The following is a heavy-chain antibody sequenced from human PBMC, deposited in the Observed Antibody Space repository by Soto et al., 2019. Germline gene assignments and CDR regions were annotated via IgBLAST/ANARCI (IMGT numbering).Heavy chain of an antibody. CDR3: AKGNGYSYGYKDAFDI. D-gene: IGHD5-18*01. Sequence: EVQLLESGGGLVQPGGSLRLSCAASGFTFSSYAMSWVRQAPGKGLEWVSAISGSGGSTYYADSVKGRFTISRDNSKNTLYLQMNSLRAEDTAVYYCAKGNGYSYGYKDAFDIWGRGTMVTVSS. CDR2: ISGSGGST. V-gene: IGHV3-23*01. CDR1: GFTFSSYA. J-gene: IGHJ3*02.